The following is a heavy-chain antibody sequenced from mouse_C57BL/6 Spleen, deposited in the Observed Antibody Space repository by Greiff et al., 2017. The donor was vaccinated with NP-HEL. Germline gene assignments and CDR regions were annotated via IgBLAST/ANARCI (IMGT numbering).Heavy chain of an antibody. CDR2: IHPNSGST. V-gene: IGHV1-64*01. J-gene: IGHJ3*01. Sequence: QVQLQQPGAELVKPGASVKLSCKASGYTFTSYWMHWVKQRPGQGLEWIGMIHPNSGSTNYNEKFKSKATLTVAKSSSTAYMQRSSLTSEDSAVYYCARSDYYGSSQFAYWGQGTLVTVSA. CDR3: ARSDYYGSSQFAY. D-gene: IGHD1-1*01. CDR1: GYTFTSYW.